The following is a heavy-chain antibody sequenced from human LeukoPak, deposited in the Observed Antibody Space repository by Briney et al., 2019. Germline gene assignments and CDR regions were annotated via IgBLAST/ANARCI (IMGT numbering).Heavy chain of an antibody. CDR1: GFTFNNYA. CDR2: VSGSGAIA. CDR3: AKDIGSSWDIYFDY. Sequence: GGSLRLSCAASGFTFNNYAMSWVRQAPGKGLEWVSTVSGSGAIAYYTDSDKGRFTISRDNSKNTLYLQMSSLTAKDTAVYYCAKDIGSSWDIYFDYWGQGTLVTVSS. J-gene: IGHJ4*02. D-gene: IGHD6-13*01. V-gene: IGHV3-23*01.